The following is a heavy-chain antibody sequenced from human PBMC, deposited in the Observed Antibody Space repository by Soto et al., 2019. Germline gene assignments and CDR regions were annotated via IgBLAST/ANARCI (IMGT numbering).Heavy chain of an antibody. D-gene: IGHD3-10*01. Sequence: ASLKVTCRAAGYTFTNNDLTWGRQATGQGLEGMGWMNPGSGDTGYAQKFQGGDTTTRDISIATADMELSSLSSDDWAIYYCARMASPGSLNWFDPWGQGTLVTVSS. J-gene: IGHJ5*02. CDR1: GYTFTNND. CDR3: ARMASPGSLNWFDP. CDR2: MNPGSGDT. V-gene: IGHV1-8*01.